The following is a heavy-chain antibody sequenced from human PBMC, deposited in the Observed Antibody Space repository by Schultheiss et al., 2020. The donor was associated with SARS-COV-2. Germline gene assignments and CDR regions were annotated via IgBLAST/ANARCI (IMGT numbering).Heavy chain of an antibody. D-gene: IGHD4-17*01. CDR3: ARRGDYGDYVDY. J-gene: IGHJ4*02. CDR2: IYHSGST. CDR1: GGSISSGNW. V-gene: IGHV4-4*02. Sequence: SETLSLTCAVSGGSISSGNWWSWVRQPPGKGLEWIGEIYHSGSTNYNPSLKSRVTMSVDTSKNQFSLEMTSVTPADTAVYYCARRGDYGDYVDYWGQGAPVTVSS.